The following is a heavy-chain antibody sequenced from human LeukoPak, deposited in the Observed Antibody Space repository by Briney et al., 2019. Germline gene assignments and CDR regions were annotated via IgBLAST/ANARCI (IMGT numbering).Heavy chain of an antibody. V-gene: IGHV4-59*01. CDR3: ARGASSWDY. J-gene: IGHJ4*01. D-gene: IGHD6-13*01. CDR2: IYYSGST. Sequence: SETLSLTCTVSGGSISSYYWSWIRQPPGKGLEWIGYIYYSGSTNYNPSLKSRVTISVDTSKNQSSLKLTSVTAADSAVYYCARGASSWDYWGHGTLVTVSS. CDR1: GGSISSYY.